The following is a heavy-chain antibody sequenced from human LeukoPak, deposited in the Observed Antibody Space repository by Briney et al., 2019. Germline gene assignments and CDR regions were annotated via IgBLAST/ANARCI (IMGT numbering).Heavy chain of an antibody. Sequence: SVKVSCKASGGTFSSYAISWVRQAPGQGLEWMGGIIPIFGTANYAQKFQGRVTITTDESTSTAYMELSSLRSEDTAVYYCAMSPAADKAAAGSWGQGTLVTVSS. CDR2: IIPIFGTA. J-gene: IGHJ4*02. CDR1: GGTFSSYA. D-gene: IGHD6-13*01. V-gene: IGHV1-69*05. CDR3: AMSPAADKAAAGS.